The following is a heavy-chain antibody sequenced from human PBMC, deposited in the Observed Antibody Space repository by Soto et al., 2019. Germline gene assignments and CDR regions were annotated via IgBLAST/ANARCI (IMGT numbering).Heavy chain of an antibody. D-gene: IGHD5-18*01. CDR2: IYYSGST. J-gene: IGHJ4*02. CDR3: ARVSGYSYGLFDY. CDR1: GGSISSGGYY. V-gene: IGHV4-31*03. Sequence: QGQLQESGPGLVKPSQTLSLPCTVSGGSISSGGYYWSWISQHPVKGLEWIGYIYYSGSTYYNPSLKSRVTISVDTSKHQFSLKLSSVTAADTAVYYCARVSGYSYGLFDYWGQGTLVTVSS.